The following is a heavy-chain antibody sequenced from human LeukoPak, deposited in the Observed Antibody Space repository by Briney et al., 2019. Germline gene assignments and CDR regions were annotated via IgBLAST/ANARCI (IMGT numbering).Heavy chain of an antibody. CDR1: GGSMSRYY. Sequence: SETLSLTCTLSGGSMSRYYWSCIRRPPGKGVEWIGHINYSGSTNYNPSLKSRVIMSVDTSKNQFSLRLSSVTAADTALYYCATGQYCSGNRCYSGTFDIWGQGTMVTVSS. V-gene: IGHV4-59*01. CDR2: INYSGST. J-gene: IGHJ3*02. CDR3: ATGQYCSGNRCYSGTFDI. D-gene: IGHD2-15*01.